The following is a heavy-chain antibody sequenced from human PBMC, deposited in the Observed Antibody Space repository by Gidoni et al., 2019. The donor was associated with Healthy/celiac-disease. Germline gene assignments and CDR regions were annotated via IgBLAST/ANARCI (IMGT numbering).Heavy chain of an antibody. CDR3: ARGREYYGDYVNAFDI. CDR2: IIPIFGTA. Sequence: VQLVQSGAEVKKPGSSVKVSCKASVGTFSSYAISWVRQAPGQGLEWMGGIIPIFGTANYAQKFQGRVTITADKSTSTAYMELSSLRSEDTAVYYCARGREYYGDYVNAFDIWGQGTMVTVSS. J-gene: IGHJ3*02. D-gene: IGHD4-17*01. CDR1: VGTFSSYA. V-gene: IGHV1-69*06.